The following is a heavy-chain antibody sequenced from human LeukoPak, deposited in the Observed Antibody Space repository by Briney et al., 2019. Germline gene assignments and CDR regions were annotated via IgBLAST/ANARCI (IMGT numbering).Heavy chain of an antibody. Sequence: SVKVSCKASGGTFSSYAISWVRQAPGQGLEWMGGIIPIFGTANYAQKFQGRVTITTDESTSTAYMELSSLRSEDTAVCYCARDRGSFLAHAFDIWGQGTMVTVSS. J-gene: IGHJ3*02. V-gene: IGHV1-69*05. CDR2: IIPIFGTA. CDR1: GGTFSSYA. D-gene: IGHD3-3*01. CDR3: ARDRGSFLAHAFDI.